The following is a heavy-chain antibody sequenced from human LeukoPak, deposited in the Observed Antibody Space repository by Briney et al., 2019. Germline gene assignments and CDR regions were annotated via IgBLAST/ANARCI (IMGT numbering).Heavy chain of an antibody. CDR2: ISDSGGST. CDR3: ARGGHYYDSSKPFDY. CDR1: GFTFSNYA. J-gene: IGHJ4*02. Sequence: PGGSLRLSCAASGFTFSNYAMSWVRQAPGKGLEWVSAISDSGGSTYYADSVKGRFTISRDNAKNSLYLQMNSLRAEDTAVYYCARGGHYYDSSKPFDYWGQGTLVTVSS. V-gene: IGHV3-23*01. D-gene: IGHD3-22*01.